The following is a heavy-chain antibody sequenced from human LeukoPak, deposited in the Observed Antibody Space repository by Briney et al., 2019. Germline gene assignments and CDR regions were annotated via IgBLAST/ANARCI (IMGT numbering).Heavy chain of an antibody. CDR3: ARAKIAARDPNNWFDP. Sequence: SETLSLTCTVSGGSIRIYYWSWIRQPAGEGLEWMGYIYYSGSTNYNPSLKSRVTISVDTSKNQFSLKLSAVTAADTAVYFCARAKIAARDPNNWFDPWGQGTLVTVSS. CDR1: GGSIRIYY. J-gene: IGHJ5*02. V-gene: IGHV4-59*08. CDR2: IYYSGST. D-gene: IGHD6-6*01.